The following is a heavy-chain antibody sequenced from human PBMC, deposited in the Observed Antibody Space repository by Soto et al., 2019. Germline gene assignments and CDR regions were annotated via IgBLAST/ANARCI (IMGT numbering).Heavy chain of an antibody. V-gene: IGHV3-23*01. J-gene: IGHJ4*02. CDR3: ARRPGGNYYDSSGYLRAHFDY. Sequence: PGGSLRLSCAASGFTFSSYAMSWVRQAPGKGLGWVSAISGSGGSTYYADSVKGRFTISRDNSKNTLYLQMNSLRAEDTAVYYCARRPGGNYYDSSGYLRAHFDYWGQGTLVTVSS. CDR2: ISGSGGST. D-gene: IGHD3-22*01. CDR1: GFTFSSYA.